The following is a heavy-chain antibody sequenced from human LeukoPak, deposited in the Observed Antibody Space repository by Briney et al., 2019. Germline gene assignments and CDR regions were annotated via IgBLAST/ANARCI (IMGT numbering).Heavy chain of an antibody. D-gene: IGHD5-18*01. CDR1: GFTFDDYG. Sequence: GGSLRLSCAASGFTFDDYGMSWVRQAPGKGLEWVSGINWNGGSTGYADSVRGRFTISRDNAKNSLYLQMNSLRAEDTALYYCAREYSYGYYYYMDVWGKGTTVTVSS. J-gene: IGHJ6*03. CDR2: INWNGGST. CDR3: AREYSYGYYYYMDV. V-gene: IGHV3-20*04.